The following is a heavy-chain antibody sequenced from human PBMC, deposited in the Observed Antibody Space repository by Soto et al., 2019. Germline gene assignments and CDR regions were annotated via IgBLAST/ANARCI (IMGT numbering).Heavy chain of an antibody. CDR2: VTHDGSST. D-gene: IGHD6-19*01. J-gene: IGHJ4*02. V-gene: IGHV3-30*18. CDR3: AKGGRQWLVTSDFNY. Sequence: GGSLRLSCAASGFTFSSYAMSWVRQAPGKGLEWVAVVTHDGSSTYYADSVKGRFTISRDSSKNTVSLEMTSLRAEDTAVYYCAKGGRQWLVTSDFNYWGQGALVTVSS. CDR1: GFTFSSYA.